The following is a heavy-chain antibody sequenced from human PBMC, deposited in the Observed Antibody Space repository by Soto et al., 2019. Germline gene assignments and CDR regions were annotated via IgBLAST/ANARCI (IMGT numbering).Heavy chain of an antibody. D-gene: IGHD2-21*02. CDR2: IDLDIGGT. V-gene: IGHV1-2*02. J-gene: IGHJ4*02. Sequence: ASVKVSCKASGHTFTGHHMHWVRQAPGQGLEWMGLIDLDIGGTKYAQKFQGRVTSTSDTSITTAYMELRGLRSDDTAVYYCALEPTGTAGFDYWGQGTLVTVSS. CDR3: ALEPTGTAGFDY. CDR1: GHTFTGHH.